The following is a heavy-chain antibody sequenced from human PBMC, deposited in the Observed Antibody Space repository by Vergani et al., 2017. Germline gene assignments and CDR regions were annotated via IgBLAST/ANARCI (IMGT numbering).Heavy chain of an antibody. J-gene: IGHJ4*02. CDR1: GGTFSSYA. D-gene: IGHD6-6*01. CDR2: INPNSGGT. V-gene: IGHV1-2*02. Sequence: QVQLVQSGAEVKKPGSSVKVSCKASGGTFSSYAISWVRQAPGQGLEWMGWINPNSGGTNYAQKFQGRVTMTRDTSISTAYMELSRLRSDDTAVYYCATNRQSIAAPPGYWGQGTLVTVSS. CDR3: ATNRQSIAAPPGY.